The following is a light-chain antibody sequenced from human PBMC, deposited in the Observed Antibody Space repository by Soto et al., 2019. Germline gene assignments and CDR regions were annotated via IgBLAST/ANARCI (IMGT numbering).Light chain of an antibody. CDR3: QQLSSWWPQGT. V-gene: IGKV3-15*01. J-gene: IGKJ4*01. CDR1: QSVDFH. Sequence: EIVMTQSPATLSVSPGERATLSCRASQSVDFHLAWYQKKACQAPRLLIYGASTRATASPARCCGSGSWTEFTLTVISRLADEVLVDYCQQLSSWWPQGTFGRGTKVDIK. CDR2: GAS.